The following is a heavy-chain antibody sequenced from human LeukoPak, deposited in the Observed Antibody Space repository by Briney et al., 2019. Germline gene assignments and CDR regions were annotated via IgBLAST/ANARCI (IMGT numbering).Heavy chain of an antibody. D-gene: IGHD3-10*01. Sequence: PGGSLRLSCAASGFTFSSYSMNWVRQAPGKGLEWVSSISSSSTYIYYADSVKGRFTISRDNAKNSLYLQMNGLRAEDTAVYYCATYGSGSYYYFDYWGQGTLVTVSS. CDR2: ISSSSTYI. CDR3: ATYGSGSYYYFDY. CDR1: GFTFSSYS. J-gene: IGHJ4*02. V-gene: IGHV3-21*01.